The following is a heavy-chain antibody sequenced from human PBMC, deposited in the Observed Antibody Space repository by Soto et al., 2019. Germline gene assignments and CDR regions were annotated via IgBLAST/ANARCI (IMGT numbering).Heavy chain of an antibody. J-gene: IGHJ4*02. V-gene: IGHV1-69*01. Sequence: QVQLVQSRAEVKKPGSSVKVSCKASGGTFSSYAISWVRQAPGQGLEWMGGIIPIFGTANYAQKFQGRVTITADESTSTAYMELSSLRSEDTAVYYCARVQLTTAMVRSGPYDYWGQGTLVTVSS. CDR2: IIPIFGTA. CDR1: GGTFSSYA. D-gene: IGHD5-18*01. CDR3: ARVQLTTAMVRSGPYDY.